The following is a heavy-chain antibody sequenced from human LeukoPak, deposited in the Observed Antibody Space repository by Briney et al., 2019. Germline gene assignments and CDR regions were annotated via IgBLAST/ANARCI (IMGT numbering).Heavy chain of an antibody. CDR1: GFTFRSYW. Sequence: GRSLRLSCAASGFTFRSYWSSWVRQAPGKGLEWVAFIRYDGSNKYYADSVKGRFTISRDNSKNTLYLQMNSLRAEDTAVYYCAKDVIDAFDIWGQGTMVTVSS. CDR3: AKDVIDAFDI. V-gene: IGHV3-30*02. D-gene: IGHD2-21*01. J-gene: IGHJ3*02. CDR2: IRYDGSNK.